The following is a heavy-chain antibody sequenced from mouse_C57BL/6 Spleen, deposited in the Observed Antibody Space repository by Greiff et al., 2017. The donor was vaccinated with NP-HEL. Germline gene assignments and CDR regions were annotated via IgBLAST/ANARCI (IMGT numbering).Heavy chain of an antibody. CDR3: AFTTVVAEAMDY. J-gene: IGHJ4*01. CDR2: IYPGSGST. D-gene: IGHD1-1*01. V-gene: IGHV1-55*01. Sequence: QVQLQQPGAELVKPGASVKMSCKASGYTFTSYWITWVKQRPGQGLEWIGDIYPGSGSTNYNEKFKSKATLTVDTSSSTAYMQLSSLTSEDSAVYYCAFTTVVAEAMDYWGQGTSVTVSS. CDR1: GYTFTSYW.